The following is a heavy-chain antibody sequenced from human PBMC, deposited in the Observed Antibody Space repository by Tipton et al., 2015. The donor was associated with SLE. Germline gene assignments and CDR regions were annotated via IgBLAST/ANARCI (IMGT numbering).Heavy chain of an antibody. D-gene: IGHD3-22*01. J-gene: IGHJ4*02. CDR1: GFTFSNNW. CDR2: ISSGGTII. Sequence: SLRLSCIVSGFTFSNNWMAWVRQAPGKGLEWISYISSGGTIIYYADSVKGRFTISRDNAKNSLSLQMNSLRADDTAVYYCARDSGYYDSSEYYYSDHWGQGTLVTVSS. V-gene: IGHV3-11*01. CDR3: ARDSGYYDSSEYYYSDH.